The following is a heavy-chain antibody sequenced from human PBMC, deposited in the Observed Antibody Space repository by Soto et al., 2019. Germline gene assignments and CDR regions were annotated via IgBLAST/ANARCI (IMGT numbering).Heavy chain of an antibody. CDR1: WFTFTRYS. CDR2: ISSTTNYI. CDR3: ARESEDLTSNFDY. J-gene: IGHJ4*02. Sequence: PGGSLRLSCAASWFTFTRYSMNWVRQAPGKGLEWVSSISSTTNYIYYGDSMKGRFTISRDNAKNSLYLEMNSLGAEDTAVYYCARESEDLTSNFDYWGQGTLVTVSS. V-gene: IGHV3-21*06.